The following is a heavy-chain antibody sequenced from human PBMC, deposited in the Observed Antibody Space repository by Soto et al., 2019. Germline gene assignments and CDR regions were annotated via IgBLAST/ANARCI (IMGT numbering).Heavy chain of an antibody. CDR1: GFTFGNHW. CDR2: VISDGNTI. CDR3: ATAEVDH. J-gene: IGHJ5*02. V-gene: IGHV3-74*01. Sequence: PGGSLRLACAAPGFTFGNHWMHWVRQAPGKGLEWVSRVISDGNTIDYADSVKGRFTVSRDNAKSTLYLQMNSLRAEDTAVYYCATAEVDHWGPGTLVTVSS.